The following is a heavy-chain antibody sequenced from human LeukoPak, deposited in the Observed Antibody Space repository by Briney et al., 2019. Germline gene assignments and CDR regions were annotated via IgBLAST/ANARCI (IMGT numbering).Heavy chain of an antibody. CDR3: ARGWAFAY. CDR2: TYYRSKWYN. Sequence: SQTLSLTCALSGDSVSSNITAWTWIRQSPSRGLEWPGRTYYRSKWYNDYAVSVKRRITINPDTSKNQCSLQLNSVTPEDTAVYYCARGWAFAYWGQGTLVTVSS. J-gene: IGHJ4*02. D-gene: IGHD6-19*01. V-gene: IGHV6-1*01. CDR1: GDSVSSNITA.